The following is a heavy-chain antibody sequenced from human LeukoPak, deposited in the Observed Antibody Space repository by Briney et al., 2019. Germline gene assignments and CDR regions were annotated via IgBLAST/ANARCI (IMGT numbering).Heavy chain of an antibody. D-gene: IGHD4-23*01. V-gene: IGHV3-48*02. J-gene: IGHJ4*02. Sequence: GGSLRLSCAASGFTFSSYSMNWVRQAPGNGLEWVSYISSSSSTIYYADSVKGRFTISRDNAKNSLYLQMNSLRDEDTAVYYCARDSSPFYGGNFGHYFDYWGQGTLVTVSS. CDR2: ISSSSSTI. CDR1: GFTFSSYS. CDR3: ARDSSPFYGGNFGHYFDY.